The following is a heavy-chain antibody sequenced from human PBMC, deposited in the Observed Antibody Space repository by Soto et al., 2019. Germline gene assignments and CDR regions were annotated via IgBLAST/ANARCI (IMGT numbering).Heavy chain of an antibody. J-gene: IGHJ4*02. D-gene: IGHD2-21*01. CDR2: IYPGDSDT. CDR1: GYSFANYW. Sequence: GESLKISCKASGYSFANYWIGWVRQMPGKALGWMGVIYPGDSDTRYSPSFQGQVTISADKSISTAYLQWSSLKASDTAMYYCARQTYSFDCWGQGTLVTVSS. V-gene: IGHV5-51*01. CDR3: ARQTYSFDC.